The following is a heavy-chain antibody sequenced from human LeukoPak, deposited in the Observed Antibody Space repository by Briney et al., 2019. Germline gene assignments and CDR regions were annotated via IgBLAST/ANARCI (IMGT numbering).Heavy chain of an antibody. CDR3: AKEGRGDWNYGNDYFDY. J-gene: IGHJ4*02. Sequence: GGSLRLSCAASGFTFSSYAMSWVRQAPGKGLELVSAIGGSGGSTYYADSVKGRFTISRDNSKNTLYLQMNSLRAEDTAVYYCAKEGRGDWNYGNDYFDYWGQGTLVTVSS. D-gene: IGHD1-7*01. V-gene: IGHV3-23*01. CDR1: GFTFSSYA. CDR2: IGGSGGST.